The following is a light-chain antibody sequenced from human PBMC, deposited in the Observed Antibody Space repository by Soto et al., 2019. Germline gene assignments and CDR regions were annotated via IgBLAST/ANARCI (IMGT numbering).Light chain of an antibody. CDR2: TNN. CDR3: NSNTKNNTLV. J-gene: IGLJ2*01. V-gene: IGLV1-44*01. CDR1: SSNIGSSN. Sequence: QSVLTQPPSASGTPGQRVTISCSGSSSNIGSSNVNWYQQLPGTAPKLLIYTNNQRPSGVPDRFSGSKSGTSASLAISGLQSEDEADYYCNSNTKNNTLVFGGGTQLTVL.